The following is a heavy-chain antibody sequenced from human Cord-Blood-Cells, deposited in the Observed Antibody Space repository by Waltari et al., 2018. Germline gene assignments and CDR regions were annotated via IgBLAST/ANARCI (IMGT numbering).Heavy chain of an antibody. CDR1: GFTFSSYA. Sequence: QVQLVDSGGGGVQPGRSLRLPCAASGFTFSSYALHWVRQAPGKGLEWVAVISYDGSNKYYADSVKGRFTISRDNSKNTLYLQMNSLRAEDTAVYYCARGGYIAASPDYWGQGTLVTVSS. CDR3: ARGGYIAASPDY. J-gene: IGHJ4*02. D-gene: IGHD6-6*01. CDR2: ISYDGSNK. V-gene: IGHV3-30*04.